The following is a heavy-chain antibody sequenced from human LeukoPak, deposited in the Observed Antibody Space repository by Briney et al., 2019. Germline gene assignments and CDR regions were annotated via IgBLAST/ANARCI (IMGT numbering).Heavy chain of an antibody. Sequence: SVKVSCKASGFTFTSSAMQWVRQARGQRLEWIGWIVVSSGNTNYAQKFQERVTITRDMSTSTAYMELSSLRSEDTAVYYCAAAANILTGYYSGMDVWGQGTTVTVSS. CDR2: IVVSSGNT. D-gene: IGHD3-9*01. J-gene: IGHJ6*02. V-gene: IGHV1-58*02. CDR3: AAAANILTGYYSGMDV. CDR1: GFTFTSSA.